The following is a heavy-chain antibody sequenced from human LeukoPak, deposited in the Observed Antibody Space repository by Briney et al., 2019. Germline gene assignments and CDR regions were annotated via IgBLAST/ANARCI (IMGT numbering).Heavy chain of an antibody. CDR3: ARVLHKRNYDSSDYYGY. V-gene: IGHV3-48*01. J-gene: IGHJ4*02. CDR2: ISSGSSTI. D-gene: IGHD3-22*01. Sequence: GGSLRLSCAASGFIFSSYSMNWVRQAPGKGLEWVSYISSGSSTIYYADSVKGRFTISRDNAKNSLYLQMNSLRAVGTAVYYCARVLHKRNYDSSDYYGYWGQGTLVTVSS. CDR1: GFIFSSYS.